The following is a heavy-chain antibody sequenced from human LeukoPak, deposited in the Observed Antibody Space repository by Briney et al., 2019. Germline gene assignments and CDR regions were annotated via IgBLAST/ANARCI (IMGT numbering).Heavy chain of an antibody. Sequence: GGSLRLSCSASGFIFTTCAMSWVRQAPGKGLEWVSSTSGSGETTYYLASVKGRFTISRDNSNNAVFLQMTGLTVEDTAVYLCTKDTYFYGSATYSSDFWGPGTLVTVSS. J-gene: IGHJ4*01. D-gene: IGHD3-10*01. CDR3: TKDTYFYGSATYSSDF. V-gene: IGHV3-23*01. CDR1: GFIFTTCA. CDR2: TSGSGETT.